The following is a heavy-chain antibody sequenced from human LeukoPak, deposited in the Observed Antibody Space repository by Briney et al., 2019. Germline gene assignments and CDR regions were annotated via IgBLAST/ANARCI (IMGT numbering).Heavy chain of an antibody. J-gene: IGHJ4*02. CDR2: INPNSGDT. Sequence: ASVKVFCKASGYTFTGYLMHWVRQAPGQGLEWMGRINPNSGDTNYAQNFQGRVTMTRDTSISTAYMELSRLRSDDTAVYYCARDLSSTSNWELDYWGQGTLVTVSS. CDR1: GYTFTGYL. D-gene: IGHD7-27*01. V-gene: IGHV1-2*06. CDR3: ARDLSSTSNWELDY.